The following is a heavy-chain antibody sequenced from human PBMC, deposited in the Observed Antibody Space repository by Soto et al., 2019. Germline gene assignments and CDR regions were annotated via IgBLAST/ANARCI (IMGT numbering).Heavy chain of an antibody. J-gene: IGHJ5*02. V-gene: IGHV4-4*07. CDR3: VASLAASGLNWLDP. Sequence: RSETLSLTCIVSGGSVSEKYWNWVRQPPGKGLEWIGLIFANGHTDYNPSLKSRVTMSVDASKNQFSLRLTSMTAADTAVYYCVASLAASGLNWLDPWGRGTLVTVSS. D-gene: IGHD6-13*01. CDR2: IFANGHT. CDR1: GGSVSEKY.